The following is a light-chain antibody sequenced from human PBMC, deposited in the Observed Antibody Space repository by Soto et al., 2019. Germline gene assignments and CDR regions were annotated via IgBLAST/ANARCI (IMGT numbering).Light chain of an antibody. CDR2: GAS. J-gene: IGKJ1*01. CDR1: QSVSST. Sequence: EIVMTQSPATLSVSPGERATLSCRASQSVSSTLAWYQQKPGKAPRLLIYGASTRATGIPARFSGSGSGTEFTLTISSLQSEDFAVYYCQQYNNRPPRTFGQGTKVEIK. V-gene: IGKV3-15*01. CDR3: QQYNNRPPRT.